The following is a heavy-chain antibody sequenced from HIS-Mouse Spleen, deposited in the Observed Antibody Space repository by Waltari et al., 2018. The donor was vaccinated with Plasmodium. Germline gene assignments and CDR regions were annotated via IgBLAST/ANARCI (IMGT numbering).Heavy chain of an antibody. V-gene: IGHV4-39*01. Sequence: QLQLQESGPGLVKPSETLSLTCTVSGGSISSSSYYWGWIRQPPGKVLEWIGSIYYSGGTYHNPSLKRRFTISVDTSKNQVSLRLSSVTAADTAVYYCARRGGSYYYFDYWGQGTLVTVSS. D-gene: IGHD1-26*01. CDR1: GGSISSSSYY. J-gene: IGHJ4*02. CDR2: IYYSGGT. CDR3: ARRGGSYYYFDY.